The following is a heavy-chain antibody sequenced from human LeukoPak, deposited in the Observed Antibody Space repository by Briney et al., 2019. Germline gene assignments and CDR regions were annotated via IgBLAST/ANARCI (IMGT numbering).Heavy chain of an antibody. CDR1: GGSISSYY. D-gene: IGHD4-23*01. J-gene: IGHJ3*02. V-gene: IGHV4-59*12. CDR3: ARNYGGNTMKAFDI. CDR2: IYYSGST. Sequence: SETLSLTCTVSGGSISSYYWSWIRQPPGKGLEWIGYIYYSGSTNYSPPLKSRVTISVDTSKNQFSLKLSSVTAADTAVYYCARNYGGNTMKAFDIWGLGTMVTVSS.